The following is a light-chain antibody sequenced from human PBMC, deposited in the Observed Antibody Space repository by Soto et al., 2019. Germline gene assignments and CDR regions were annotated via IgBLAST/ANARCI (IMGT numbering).Light chain of an antibody. CDR1: QNINAW. J-gene: IGKJ1*01. CDR3: QHYRLYSPWT. CDR2: DAS. V-gene: IGKV1-5*01. Sequence: IQMTQSPSTLSASVGDRVTITCRASQNINAWLAWYQQKPGKAPKLLISDASSLESGVPSRFSGSGSGTEFTLTISGLQPDDFATYYCQHYRLYSPWTLGQGTKVDTK.